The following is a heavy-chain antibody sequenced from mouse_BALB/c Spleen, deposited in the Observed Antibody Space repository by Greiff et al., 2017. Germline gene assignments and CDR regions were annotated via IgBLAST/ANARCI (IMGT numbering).Heavy chain of an antibody. V-gene: IGHV5-9-4*01. CDR1: GFTFSSYA. CDR3: ARTTGTGFAY. D-gene: IGHD4-1*02. CDR2: ISSGGSYT. J-gene: IGHJ3*01. Sequence: EVKLMESGGGLVKPGGSLKLSCAASGFTFSSYAMSWVRQSPEKRLEWVAEISSGGSYTYYPDTVTGRFTISRDNAKNTLYLEMSSLRSEDTAMYYCARTTGTGFAYWGQGTLVTVSA.